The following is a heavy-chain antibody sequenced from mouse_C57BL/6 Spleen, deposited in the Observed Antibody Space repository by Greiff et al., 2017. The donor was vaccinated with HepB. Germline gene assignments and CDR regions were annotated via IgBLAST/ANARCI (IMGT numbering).Heavy chain of an antibody. J-gene: IGHJ1*03. V-gene: IGHV1-9*01. CDR1: GYTFTGYW. CDR3: ARGDFDYYGSSYWYFDV. Sequence: QVQLKESGAELMKPGASVKLSCKATGYTFTGYWIEWVKQRPGHGLEWIGEILPGSGSTNYNEKFKGKATFTADTSSNTAYMQLSSLTTEDSAIYYCARGDFDYYGSSYWYFDVWGTGTTVTVSS. D-gene: IGHD1-1*01. CDR2: ILPGSGST.